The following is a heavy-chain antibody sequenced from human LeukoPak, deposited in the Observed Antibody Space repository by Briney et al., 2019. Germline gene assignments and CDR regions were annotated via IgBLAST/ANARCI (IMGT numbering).Heavy chain of an antibody. CDR3: ARYLGVQRWSQVY. D-gene: IGHD4-23*01. V-gene: IGHV4-34*01. CDR2: INHSGST. J-gene: IGHJ4*02. CDR1: GGSFSGYY. Sequence: PSETLSLTCAVYGGSFSGYYWSWIRQPPGKGLEWIGEINHSGSTNYNPSLKSRVTISVDTSKNQFSLKLSPVTAADTAVYYCARYLGVQRWSQVYWGQGTLVTVSS.